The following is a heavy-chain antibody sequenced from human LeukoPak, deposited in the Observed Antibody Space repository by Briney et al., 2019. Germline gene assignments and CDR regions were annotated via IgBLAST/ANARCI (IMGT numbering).Heavy chain of an antibody. J-gene: IGHJ6*03. D-gene: IGHD4-11*01. CDR3: ARPEPPTYRNGCMDV. Sequence: GGSLRLSCAASGFTFSSYEMTWVRQAPGKGLEWLSYISSIGTTIYYADSVKGRFTISRDNAKNSLYLQMSSLRAEDTAVYYCARPEPPTYRNGCMDVWGKGTTVTVSS. CDR1: GFTFSSYE. V-gene: IGHV3-48*03. CDR2: ISSIGTTI.